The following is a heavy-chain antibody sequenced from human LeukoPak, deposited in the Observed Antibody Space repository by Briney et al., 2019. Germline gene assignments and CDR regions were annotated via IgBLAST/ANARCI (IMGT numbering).Heavy chain of an antibody. J-gene: IGHJ5*02. V-gene: IGHV3-66*01. CDR2: IYSGGST. CDR3: ARVRQQLVRGVNWFDP. D-gene: IGHD6-13*01. CDR1: GFTVSSNY. Sequence: QAGGSLRLSCAASGFTVSSNYMSWVRQAPGKGLEWVSVIYSGGSTYYADSVKGRFTISRDNSKNTLYLQMNSLRAEDTAVYYCARVRQQLVRGVNWFDPWGQGTLVTVSS.